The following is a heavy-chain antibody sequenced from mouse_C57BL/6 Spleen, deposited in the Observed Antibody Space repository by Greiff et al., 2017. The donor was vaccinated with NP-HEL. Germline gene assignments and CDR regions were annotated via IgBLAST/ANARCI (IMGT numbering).Heavy chain of an antibody. Sequence: EVQLQQSGPGLVKPSQSLSLTCSVTGYSITSGYYWNWIRQFPGNKLEWMGYISYDGSNNYNPSLKNRISITRVTSKNQFFLKLNSVTTEDTATYYCARGDPWFAYWGQGTLVTVSA. V-gene: IGHV3-6*01. CDR2: ISYDGSN. CDR1: GYSITSGYY. CDR3: ARGDPWFAY. J-gene: IGHJ3*01.